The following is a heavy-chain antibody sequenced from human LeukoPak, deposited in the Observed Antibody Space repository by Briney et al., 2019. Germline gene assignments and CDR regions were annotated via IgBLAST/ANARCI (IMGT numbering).Heavy chain of an antibody. Sequence: GGSLRLSCAASGFTFSNYAMHWVRQAPGKGLEWVAFIRADGSNKYYADSVKGRFTISRDNSKNTLYLQMGSLRAEDMAVYYCARGGGSGWYGPSFDYWGQGTLVTVSS. CDR2: IRADGSNK. CDR3: ARGGGSGWYGPSFDY. V-gene: IGHV3-30*02. CDR1: GFTFSNYA. D-gene: IGHD6-19*01. J-gene: IGHJ4*02.